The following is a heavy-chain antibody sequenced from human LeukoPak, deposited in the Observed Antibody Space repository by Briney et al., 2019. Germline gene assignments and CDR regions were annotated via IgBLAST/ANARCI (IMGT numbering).Heavy chain of an antibody. CDR1: GFAFGSEA. CDR3: ARAPTDYYYYYMDV. V-gene: IGHV3-23*01. J-gene: IGHJ6*03. D-gene: IGHD4-11*01. Sequence: GGSLRLSCAVSGFAFGSEAMSWVRQSPARGLEWVASISPGGGTTYYADYVKGRFTISRDNAKNSLYLQMNSLTVEDTAVYYCARAPTDYYYYYMDVWGKGTTVTVSS. CDR2: ISPGGGTT.